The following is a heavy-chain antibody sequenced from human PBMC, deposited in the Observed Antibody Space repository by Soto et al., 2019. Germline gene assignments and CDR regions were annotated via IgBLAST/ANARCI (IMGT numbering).Heavy chain of an antibody. V-gene: IGHV1-18*04. CDR3: ARVQLLTNPSFAF. CDR1: GYTFSTYG. CDR2: ISPRNGNT. J-gene: IGHJ4*02. Sequence: QGQLVQSGAEVRKPGASVKVSCKASGYTFSTYGINWVRQAPGQRLEWLWLISPRNGNTNYAQNVKGRVTLTTDASTGTAYLELKNLRSDDTAVYYCARVQLLTNPSFAFWGQGTLVTVSS.